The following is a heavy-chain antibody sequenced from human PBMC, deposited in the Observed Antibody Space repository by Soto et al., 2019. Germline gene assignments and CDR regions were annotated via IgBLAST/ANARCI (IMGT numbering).Heavy chain of an antibody. V-gene: IGHV1-2*02. Sequence: EASVKVSCKASGYTFTGYYLHWVRQAPGQGPEWVGKIDPDSGDTDLSQKFQGRVTLTRDTAIDTAYMELTRLTLDDTAIYYCARGPLEWGQGTLVTVSS. CDR3: ARGPLE. CDR2: IDPDSGDT. CDR1: GYTFTGYY. J-gene: IGHJ4*02.